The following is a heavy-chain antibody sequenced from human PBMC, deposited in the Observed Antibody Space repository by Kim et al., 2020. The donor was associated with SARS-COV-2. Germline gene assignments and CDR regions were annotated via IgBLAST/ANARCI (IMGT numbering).Heavy chain of an antibody. CDR3: ARVPGHYYSPFWDA. J-gene: IGHJ5*02. Sequence: YYADSVQGRFTISMDNSKNILYLQMRSLRPEDTAVYYCARVPGHYYSPFWDAWGQGTLVTVSS. V-gene: IGHV3-30*03. D-gene: IGHD2-21*02.